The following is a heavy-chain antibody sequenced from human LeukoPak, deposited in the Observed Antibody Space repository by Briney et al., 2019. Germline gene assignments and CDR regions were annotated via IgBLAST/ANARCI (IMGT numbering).Heavy chain of an antibody. V-gene: IGHV1-2*02. CDR3: ARDFSWGVDY. D-gene: IGHD3-10*01. CDR2: INGNSGAT. J-gene: IGHJ4*02. CDR1: GFTFTGHY. Sequence: ASVKVSCTASGFTFTGHYMHWVRQAPGQGLEWMGWINGNSGATNYARNFQDRVTLTRDTSMSTVYMELSRLRIDDTAVYYCARDFSWGVDYWGQGTLVTVSS.